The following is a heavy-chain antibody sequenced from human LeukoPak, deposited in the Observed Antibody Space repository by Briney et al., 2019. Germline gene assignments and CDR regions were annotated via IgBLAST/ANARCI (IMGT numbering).Heavy chain of an antibody. Sequence: GGSLRLSCTASGFTFGDYAMSWFRQAPGKGLMYISRNNGDGSTTNYADIVKGRFTMSRDNVKNTLYLQMNSLRVEDTAVYYCARDPRNVGLAPWGQGTLVTVSS. V-gene: IGHV3-74*01. CDR2: NNGDGSTT. CDR1: GFTFGDYA. CDR3: ARDPRNVGLAP. D-gene: IGHD2-15*01. J-gene: IGHJ5*02.